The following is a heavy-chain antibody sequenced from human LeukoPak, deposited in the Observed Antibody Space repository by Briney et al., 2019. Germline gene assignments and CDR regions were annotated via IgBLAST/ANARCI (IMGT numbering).Heavy chain of an antibody. CDR2: IYYSGST. Sequence: PSQTLSLTCTVSGGSISSGGYYWSWIRQHPGKGLEWIGYIYYSGSTYYNPSLKSRVTISVDTSKNQFSLKLSSVTAADTAVYYCARGPTGDDYGAFDIWGQGTMVTVSS. V-gene: IGHV4-31*03. D-gene: IGHD4-17*01. CDR3: ARGPTGDDYGAFDI. CDR1: GGSISSGGYY. J-gene: IGHJ3*02.